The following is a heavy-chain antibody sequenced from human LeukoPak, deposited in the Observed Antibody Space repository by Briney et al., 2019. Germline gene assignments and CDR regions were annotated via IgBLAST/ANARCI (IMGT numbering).Heavy chain of an antibody. V-gene: IGHV1-46*01. CDR1: GYSFVGYG. Sequence: ASVKVSCKASGYSFVGYGITWVRQAPGQGLEWMGIINPSGGSTSYAQKFQGRVTMTRDTSTSTVYMELSSLRSEDTAVYYCARDSDQLLPFDYWGQGTLVTVSS. J-gene: IGHJ4*02. CDR3: ARDSDQLLPFDY. D-gene: IGHD2-2*01. CDR2: INPSGGST.